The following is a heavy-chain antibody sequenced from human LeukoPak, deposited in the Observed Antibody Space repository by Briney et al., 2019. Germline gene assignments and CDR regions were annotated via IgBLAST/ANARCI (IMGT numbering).Heavy chain of an antibody. Sequence: PGGSLRLSCAASGFTFSSYAMHWVRQAPGKGLEYVSAISSDGGSTYYGNSVKGRFTISRDNSKNTLYLQMGSLRAEDMAVYYCARVSSTWTQIDYWGQGTLVTVSS. CDR1: GFTFSSYA. D-gene: IGHD6-13*01. CDR3: ARVSSTWTQIDY. V-gene: IGHV3-64*01. CDR2: ISSDGGST. J-gene: IGHJ4*02.